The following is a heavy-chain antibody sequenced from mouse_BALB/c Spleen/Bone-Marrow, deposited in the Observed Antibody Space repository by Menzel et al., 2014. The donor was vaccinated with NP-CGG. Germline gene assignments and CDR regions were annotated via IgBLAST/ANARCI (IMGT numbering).Heavy chain of an antibody. CDR2: INPGSGGT. Sequence: QVQLQQSGAELVRPGTSVKVSCKASGYAFTNYLIEWVKQRPGQGLKWTGVINPGSGGTNYNEKFKGKATLTADKSSSTAYMQLSSLTSDDSAVYFCARGDYRSYYFDYWGQGTTLTVSS. CDR3: ARGDYRSYYFDY. V-gene: IGHV1-54*01. J-gene: IGHJ2*01. D-gene: IGHD2-14*01. CDR1: GYAFTNYL.